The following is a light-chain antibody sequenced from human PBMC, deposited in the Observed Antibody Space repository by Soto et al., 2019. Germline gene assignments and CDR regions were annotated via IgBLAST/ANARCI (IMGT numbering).Light chain of an antibody. Sequence: QSALTQPASVSGSPGQSITISCTGTISDVGGYNYVSWYQQHPDKAPKLMIYEVSNRPSGVSNRFSGSKSGNTASLTISGLQAEDEPDYYCSSYTSRGTYVFGIGTKLTVL. V-gene: IGLV2-14*01. CDR3: SSYTSRGTYV. CDR2: EVS. CDR1: ISDVGGYNY. J-gene: IGLJ1*01.